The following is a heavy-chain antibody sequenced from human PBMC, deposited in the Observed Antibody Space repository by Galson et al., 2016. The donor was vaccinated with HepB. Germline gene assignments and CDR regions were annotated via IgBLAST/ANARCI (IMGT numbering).Heavy chain of an antibody. Sequence: SCKASGYTFRSYTISWVRQAPGQGLEWMGGIVPMFDTPNYARRFQGRATISADKSTSTSYMELSSLRSEDTAVYYCARVFDFWSGSTYYYYMDVWGKGTTVTVS. D-gene: IGHD3-3*01. J-gene: IGHJ6*03. CDR2: IVPMFDTP. CDR1: GYTFRSYT. CDR3: ARVFDFWSGSTYYYYMDV. V-gene: IGHV1-69*06.